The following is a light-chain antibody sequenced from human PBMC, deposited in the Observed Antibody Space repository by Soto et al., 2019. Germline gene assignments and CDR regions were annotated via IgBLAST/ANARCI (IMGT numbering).Light chain of an antibody. CDR2: GAS. Sequence: EIVMTQSPATLSVSPGERATLSCRASQSVSSNLAWYQQKPGQAPRLVIYGASTRATGIPARFSGSGSGTEFTLTISSLQSEDLAVYYCQQYNNWPRTFGQGTKVEIK. CDR3: QQYNNWPRT. V-gene: IGKV3-15*01. CDR1: QSVSSN. J-gene: IGKJ1*01.